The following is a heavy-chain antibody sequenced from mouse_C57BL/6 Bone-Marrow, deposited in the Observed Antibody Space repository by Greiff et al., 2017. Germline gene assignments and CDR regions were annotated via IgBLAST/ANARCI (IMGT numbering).Heavy chain of an antibody. J-gene: IGHJ3*01. V-gene: IGHV5-6*01. CDR3: ARPPGAY. CDR2: ISSGGSYT. Sequence: EVQVVESGGDLVKPGGSLKLSCAASGFTFSSYGMSWVRQTPDKRLEWVATISSGGSYTYYPDSVKGRFTISRDNAKNTLYLQMSSLKSEDTAMYYCARPPGAYWGQGTLVTVSA. CDR1: GFTFSSYG.